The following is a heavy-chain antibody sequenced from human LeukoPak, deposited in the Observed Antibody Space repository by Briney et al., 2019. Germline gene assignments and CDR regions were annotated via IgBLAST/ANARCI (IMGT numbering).Heavy chain of an antibody. J-gene: IGHJ4*02. V-gene: IGHV3-7*04. CDR2: IRPDGSDI. CDR1: VFNLRHYY. CDR3: ARDGSGSDFSLDY. Sequence: GGSLRLSCVASVFNLRHYYMSWVRQAAGKGLEWVADIRPDGSDIYNVDSVRGRFTISRDNTKNSLFLQMNSLKDEDTAVYYCARDGSGSDFSLDYWGPGTLVTVSS. D-gene: IGHD3-10*01.